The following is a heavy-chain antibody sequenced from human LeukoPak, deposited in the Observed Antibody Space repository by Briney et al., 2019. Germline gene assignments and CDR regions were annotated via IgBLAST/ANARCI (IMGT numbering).Heavy chain of an antibody. D-gene: IGHD6-13*01. CDR3: ARDPAPSSWYGAPAAYFDY. J-gene: IGHJ4*02. Sequence: ASVTVSCKVSGYTLTELSMHWVRQAPGKGLEWMGGFDPEDGETIYAQKFQGRVTMTEDTSTDTAHMELSSLRSEDTAVYYCARDPAPSSWYGAPAAYFDYWGQGTLVTVSS. CDR2: FDPEDGET. CDR1: GYTLTELS. V-gene: IGHV1-24*01.